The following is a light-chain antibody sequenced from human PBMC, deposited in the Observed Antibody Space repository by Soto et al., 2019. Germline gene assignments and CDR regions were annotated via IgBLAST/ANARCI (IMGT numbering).Light chain of an antibody. CDR2: SSN. J-gene: IGLJ3*02. Sequence: QSVLTQPPSVSATPGQGVILSCSGGDSNIGSTAVNWYQQLPGTAQRLLIYSSNQRPSGVPDRISGSKSGTSASLAISGLQSEDEADYYCAAWDDDLHVWLFGGGTKVTVL. CDR1: DSNIGSTA. V-gene: IGLV1-44*01. CDR3: AAWDDDLHVWL.